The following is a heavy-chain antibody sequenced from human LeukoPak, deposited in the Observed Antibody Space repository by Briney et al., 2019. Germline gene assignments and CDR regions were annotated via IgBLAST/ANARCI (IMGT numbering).Heavy chain of an antibody. D-gene: IGHD5-24*01. CDR3: AKDYVRDGYNYGVFQN. V-gene: IGHV3-43*02. CDR2: ISGDGGST. Sequence: GESLRLSCAASGFTFDEHAMHWVRQAPGKGLEWVGLISGDGGSTYYVVSVKGRFTISRDNSKTPLYLNMNSLTTEDTALYYCAKDYVRDGYNYGVFQNWGRGTLVTVSS. J-gene: IGHJ4*02. CDR1: GFTFDEHA.